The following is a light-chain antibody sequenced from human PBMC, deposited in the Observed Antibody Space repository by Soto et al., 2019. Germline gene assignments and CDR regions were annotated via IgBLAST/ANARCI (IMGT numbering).Light chain of an antibody. J-gene: IGKJ1*01. V-gene: IGKV1-5*01. Sequence: IQMTQSPSTLSASLGDSVTITCRASQSISSWLDWYQQKPGKAPKLLIYDASSLESGVPSRFRGSGSGTEFTLTISSLQPDDFETYYCQQYNSYSWTFGQGTKVDIK. CDR1: QSISSW. CDR3: QQYNSYSWT. CDR2: DAS.